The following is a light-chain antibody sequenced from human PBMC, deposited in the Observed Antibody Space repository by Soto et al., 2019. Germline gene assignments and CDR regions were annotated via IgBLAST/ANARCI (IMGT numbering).Light chain of an antibody. CDR1: QGISSA. V-gene: IGKV1-13*02. CDR3: QQFNRYPPYT. CDR2: DAS. J-gene: IGKJ2*01. Sequence: AIQLTQSPSSLSASVGDRVTITCRASQGISSALAWYQQKPGKAPKLLIYDASSLESGVPSRFSGSGSGTDFTLTISSLQPGDFATYYCQQFNRYPPYTFGQGTKLEIK.